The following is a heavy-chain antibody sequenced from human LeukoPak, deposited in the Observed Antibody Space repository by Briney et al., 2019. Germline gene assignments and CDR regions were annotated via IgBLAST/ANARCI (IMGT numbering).Heavy chain of an antibody. J-gene: IGHJ3*02. D-gene: IGHD2-21*01. CDR3: ARHLSWARGLWWLGASAFDI. CDR2: IYHSGST. V-gene: IGHV4-4*02. Sequence: SETLSLTCAVSGGSISSSNWWSWVRQPPGKGLEWIGEIYHSGSTNYNPSLKSRVTISVDKSKNQFSLKLSSVTAADTAVYYCARHLSWARGLWWLGASAFDIWGQGTMVTVSS. CDR1: GGSISSSNW.